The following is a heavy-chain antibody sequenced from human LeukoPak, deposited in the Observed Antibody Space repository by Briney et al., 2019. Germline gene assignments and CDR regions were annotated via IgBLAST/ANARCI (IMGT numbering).Heavy chain of an antibody. V-gene: IGHV4-59*01. D-gene: IGHD6-13*01. Sequence: SETLSLTCTVSGGSISSYFWSWIRQPPGKGLEWIGYIYYSGSTNYNPSLKSRVTISVDTSKNQFSLKLSSVTAADTAVYYCARVVSYSSSWYGLDAFDIWGQGTMVTVSS. J-gene: IGHJ3*02. CDR3: ARVVSYSSSWYGLDAFDI. CDR1: GGSISSYF. CDR2: IYYSGST.